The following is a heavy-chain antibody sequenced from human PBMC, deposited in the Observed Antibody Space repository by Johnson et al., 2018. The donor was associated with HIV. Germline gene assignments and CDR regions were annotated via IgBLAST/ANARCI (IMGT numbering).Heavy chain of an antibody. CDR3: ARVFYYDSNDGFDI. J-gene: IGHJ3*02. CDR2: IKQDGSEK. V-gene: IGHV3-7*04. Sequence: MQLVESGGGLVKPGGSLRLSCVASGFTFSSAWMGWVRQAPGKGLEWVAKIKQDGSEKYYVDSVKGRFTISRDNAKNSLYLQMNSLRTEDTAVYYCARVFYYDSNDGFDIWGQGTRVTGSS. D-gene: IGHD3-22*01. CDR1: GFTFSSAW.